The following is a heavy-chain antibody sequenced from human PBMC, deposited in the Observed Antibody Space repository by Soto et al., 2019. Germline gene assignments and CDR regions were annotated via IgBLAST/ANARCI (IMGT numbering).Heavy chain of an antibody. CDR2: IYYSGST. V-gene: IGHV4-31*03. Sequence: QVQLQESGPGLVKPSQTLSLTCTVSGGSISSGGSYWSWIRQHPGRGPEWIGYIYYSGSTYYNPSLRSRVSLSMDTSKNQFSLKLNSVTAADTAVYYCARGGYYFYYGMDVWGQGTTVTVSS. J-gene: IGHJ6*02. CDR1: GGSISSGGSY. D-gene: IGHD3-16*01. CDR3: ARGGYYFYYGMDV.